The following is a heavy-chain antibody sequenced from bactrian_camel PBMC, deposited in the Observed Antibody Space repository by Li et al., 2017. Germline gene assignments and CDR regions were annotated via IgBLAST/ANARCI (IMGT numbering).Heavy chain of an antibody. CDR1: GLDSSQRYC. D-gene: IGHD7*01. J-gene: IGHJ6*01. V-gene: IGHV3S55*01. CDR3: AFDWHHDGASWEATSTDSGY. CDR2: IGPTGTI. Sequence: VQAGGSLRLSCVASGLDSSQRYCMGWFRQNSSKGREGVAAIGPTGTIDYADSVKGQFTISQDNTRNTLYLQMNSLEPEDTAMCYCAFDWHHDGASWEATSTDSGYWGQGTQVTVS.